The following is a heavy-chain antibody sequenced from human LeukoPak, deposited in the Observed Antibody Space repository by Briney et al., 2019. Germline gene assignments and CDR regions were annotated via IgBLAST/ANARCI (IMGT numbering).Heavy chain of an antibody. CDR2: IGTAGDT. D-gene: IGHD1-1*01. V-gene: IGHV3-13*01. CDR1: GFTFSDYD. J-gene: IGHJ4*02. Sequence: GGSLRLSCAASGFTFSDYDMHWVRQATGKGLEWVSAIGTAGDTYYTGSVKGRFTISRENAKNSLYLQMNSLRAGDTAVYYCARVAKERVGGVYYFDSWGRGTLVTVSS. CDR3: ARVAKERVGGVYYFDS.